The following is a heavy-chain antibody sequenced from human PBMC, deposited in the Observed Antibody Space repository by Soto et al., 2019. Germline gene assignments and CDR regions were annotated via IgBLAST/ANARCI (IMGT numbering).Heavy chain of an antibody. D-gene: IGHD1-26*01. Sequence: EVQLVESGGGLVQPGGSLKLSCVASGYTFSDSAMHWVRQASGKGLEWVGRIRSKANNYATVYAASVKGRLTISSDDSKKTAYLQMNSRKTEDTAVYYCARLWSAREPNFDFWGQGTLVSVSS. CDR2: IRSKANNYAT. V-gene: IGHV3-73*02. CDR3: ARLWSAREPNFDF. J-gene: IGHJ4*02. CDR1: GYTFSDSA.